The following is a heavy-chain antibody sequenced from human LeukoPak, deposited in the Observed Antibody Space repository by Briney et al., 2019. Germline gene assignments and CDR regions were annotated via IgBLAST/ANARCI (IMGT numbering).Heavy chain of an antibody. J-gene: IGHJ3*02. D-gene: IGHD3-22*01. CDR3: ARRGHYYDSRGYFSDAFDI. CDR1: GGSISSYY. CDR2: IYYSGST. V-gene: IGHV4-59*08. Sequence: SETLSLTCTVSGGSISSYYWSWIRQPPGKGLEWIGYIYYSGSTNYNPSLKSRVTISVDTSKNQFSLKLSSVTAADTAVYYCARRGHYYDSRGYFSDAFDIWGQGTMVTVSS.